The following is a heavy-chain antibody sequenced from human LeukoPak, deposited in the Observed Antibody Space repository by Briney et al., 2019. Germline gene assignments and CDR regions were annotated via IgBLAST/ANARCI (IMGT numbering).Heavy chain of an antibody. CDR1: GFTFSSYA. D-gene: IGHD6-19*01. V-gene: IGHV3-30*04. J-gene: IGHJ4*02. Sequence: GGSLRLSCAASGFTFSSYAMHWVRQAPGKGLEWVAVISYDGSNKYYADSVKGRFTISRDNSKNTLYLQMNSLRAEDTAVYYCARLRSSGWKFNYWGQGPLV. CDR3: ARLRSSGWKFNY. CDR2: ISYDGSNK.